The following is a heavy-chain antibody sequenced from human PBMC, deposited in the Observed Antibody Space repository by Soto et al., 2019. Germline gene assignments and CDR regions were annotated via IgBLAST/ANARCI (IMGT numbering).Heavy chain of an antibody. D-gene: IGHD3-22*01. Sequence: PGESLTISCNGSGYSFTTYWSGLVRQMPGKGLEWMGVIYPGDSDTRFSPSFQGQVTISVDMSISTAYLQWSSLKASDTAMYYCARQADHYDRNSFGYWGQGTLVPVS. CDR1: GYSFTTYW. J-gene: IGHJ4*02. V-gene: IGHV5-51*01. CDR2: IYPGDSDT. CDR3: ARQADHYDRNSFGY.